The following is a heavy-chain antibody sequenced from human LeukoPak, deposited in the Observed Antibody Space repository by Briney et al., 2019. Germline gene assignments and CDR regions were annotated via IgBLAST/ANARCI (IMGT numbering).Heavy chain of an antibody. J-gene: IGHJ4*02. CDR2: ISAYNGNT. D-gene: IGHD3-9*01. CDR1: GYTFTSYG. Sequence: GASVKVSCKASGYTFTSYGISWVRQAPGQGLEWMGWISAYNGNTNYAQKLQGRVTMTTDTSTSTAYLELRSLRSDDTAVYYCARDLAPRDILTGYYHPHELDYFDYWGQGTLVTVSS. CDR3: ARDLAPRDILTGYYHPHELDYFDY. V-gene: IGHV1-18*01.